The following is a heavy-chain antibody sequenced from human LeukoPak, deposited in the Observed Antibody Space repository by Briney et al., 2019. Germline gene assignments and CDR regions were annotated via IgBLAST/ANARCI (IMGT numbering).Heavy chain of an antibody. Sequence: GGSLRLSCAASGFTFSSYWMSWVRQAPGKGLEWVANIKQDGSEKYYVDSVKGRFTISRDNAKNSLYLQMNSLRAEDTAVYYCARDSGDYRPFGIDYWGQGTLVTVSS. J-gene: IGHJ4*02. CDR2: IKQDGSEK. D-gene: IGHD3-10*01. V-gene: IGHV3-7*01. CDR1: GFTFSSYW. CDR3: ARDSGDYRPFGIDY.